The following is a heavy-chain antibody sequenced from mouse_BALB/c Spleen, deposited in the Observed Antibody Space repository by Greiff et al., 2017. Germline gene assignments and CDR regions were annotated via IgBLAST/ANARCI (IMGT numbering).Heavy chain of an antibody. CDR1: GFTFSSYA. CDR3: ARRGDYDVYYAMDY. CDR2: ISSGGGST. D-gene: IGHD2-4*01. J-gene: IGHJ4*01. Sequence: EVQVVESGGGLVKPGGSLKLSCAASGFTFSSYAMSWVRQTPEKRLEWVATISSGGGSTYYPDTVKGRFTISRDNAKNTLYLQMSSLKSEDTAMYYCARRGDYDVYYAMDYWGQGTSVTVSS. V-gene: IGHV5-12-1*01.